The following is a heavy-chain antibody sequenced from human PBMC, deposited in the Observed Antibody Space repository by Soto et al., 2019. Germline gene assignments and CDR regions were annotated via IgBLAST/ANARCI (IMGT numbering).Heavy chain of an antibody. CDR3: ARDKDLEPTVWGY. CDR2: IYYSGAT. J-gene: IGHJ4*02. D-gene: IGHD7-27*01. Sequence: QVHLQESGPGLVRPSETLSLSCSVSGDSMATGGHYYNWIRQLPGKGLEWIGYIYYSGATHYSPSLRPRATISIDTSKNQFSLRLISVTAADTALYFCARDKDLEPTVWGYWGQGIQVTVSS. CDR1: GDSMATGGHY. V-gene: IGHV4-31*02.